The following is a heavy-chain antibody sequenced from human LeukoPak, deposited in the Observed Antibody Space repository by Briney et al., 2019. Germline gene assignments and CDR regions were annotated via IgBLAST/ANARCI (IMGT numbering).Heavy chain of an antibody. D-gene: IGHD3-22*01. V-gene: IGHV4-34*01. Sequence: PSETLSLTCAVYGGSFSGYYWSWIRQPPGKGLEWIGEINHSGSTNYNPSLKSRVTISVDTSKNQFSLKLSSVTAADTAVYYCARGSLGDYDSSGYLGPFDYWGQGTLVTVSS. J-gene: IGHJ4*02. CDR3: ARGSLGDYDSSGYLGPFDY. CDR2: INHSGST. CDR1: GGSFSGYY.